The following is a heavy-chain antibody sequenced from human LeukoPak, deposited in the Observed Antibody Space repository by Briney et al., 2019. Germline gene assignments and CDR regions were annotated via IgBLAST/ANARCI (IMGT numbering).Heavy chain of an antibody. V-gene: IGHV4-59*12. CDR3: ARDSSGYQRAAFDI. Sequence: SETLSLTCTVSGGSISSYYWSWIRQPPGKGLEWIGYIYYSGSTSYNPSLKSRPTISVDPSKTQFSLKLSSVTAADTAVYYCARDSSGYQRAAFDIWGQGTVVTVSS. CDR2: IYYSGST. CDR1: GGSISSYY. J-gene: IGHJ3*02. D-gene: IGHD3-22*01.